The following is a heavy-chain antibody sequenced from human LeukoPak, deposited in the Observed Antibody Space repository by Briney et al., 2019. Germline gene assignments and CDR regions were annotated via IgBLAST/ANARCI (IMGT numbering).Heavy chain of an antibody. CDR2: LSGSDGTT. CDR3: AKRAPLYRSTPGNYFDS. Sequence: GGSLRLSCAASGFTFSSYGMSWVRQAPGKGLEWVSTLSGSDGTTYYAGSVKGRFTVSRDNTKNTFYLQMNSLRAEDTAVYYCAKRAPLYRSTPGNYFDSWGQGTLVTVSS. D-gene: IGHD6-19*01. CDR1: GFTFSSYG. J-gene: IGHJ4*02. V-gene: IGHV3-23*01.